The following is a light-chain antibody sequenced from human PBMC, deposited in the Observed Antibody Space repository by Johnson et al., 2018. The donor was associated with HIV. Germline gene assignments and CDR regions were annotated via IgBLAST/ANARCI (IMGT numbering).Light chain of an antibody. J-gene: IGLJ1*01. V-gene: IGLV1-51*02. Sequence: QSVLTQPPSVSAAPVQKVTISCSGSSSDMGNYAVSWYQQLPGTAPKLLIYENNKRPSGIPDRFSGSKSGTSATLGITGLQTGDEADYYCGTWDSSLSAGVFGTGTKVTVL. CDR2: ENN. CDR3: GTWDSSLSAGV. CDR1: SSDMGNYA.